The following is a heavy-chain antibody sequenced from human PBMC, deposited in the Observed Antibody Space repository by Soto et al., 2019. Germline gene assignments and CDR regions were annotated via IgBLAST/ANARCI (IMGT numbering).Heavy chain of an antibody. CDR3: AGANPQVPAAISYYYGMDV. V-gene: IGHV1-18*01. D-gene: IGHD2-2*02. CDR1: GYTFTTYG. J-gene: IGHJ6*02. Sequence: ASVKVSCKASGYTFTTYGITWVRQAPGEGLEWMGWISSSNENTNYAQKFQDRLSMTTDSTTSTADMELRSLRPDDTAVYYCAGANPQVPAAISYYYGMDVWGQGTTVTVSS. CDR2: ISSSNENT.